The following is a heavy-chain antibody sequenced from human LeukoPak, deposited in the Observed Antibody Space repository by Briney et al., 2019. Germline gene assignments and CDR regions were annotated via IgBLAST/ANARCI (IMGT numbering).Heavy chain of an antibody. V-gene: IGHV4-30-2*01. CDR3: AALLVVSGEWANNWFDP. CDR2: IYHSGST. Sequence: TLSLTCTVSGGSISSGGYYWSWIRQHPGKGLEWIGYIYHSGSTYYNPSLKSRVTISVDRSKNQFSLKLSSVTAADTAVYYCAALLVVSGEWANNWFDPWGQGTLVTVSS. D-gene: IGHD3-22*01. J-gene: IGHJ5*02. CDR1: GGSISSGGYY.